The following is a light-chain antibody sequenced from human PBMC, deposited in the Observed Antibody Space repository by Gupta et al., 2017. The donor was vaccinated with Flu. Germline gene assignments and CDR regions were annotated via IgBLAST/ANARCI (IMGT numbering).Light chain of an antibody. CDR3: QQTYNTPHS. Sequence: GDRVTITYRTSQTINNYLDWYQQKPGKAPNLLIFAASNLQSGVPSRFRGSGSGTDFTLTISSLQPEDFATYYCQQTYNTPHSFGRGTKVEI. CDR2: AAS. CDR1: QTINNY. V-gene: IGKV1-39*01. J-gene: IGKJ4*02.